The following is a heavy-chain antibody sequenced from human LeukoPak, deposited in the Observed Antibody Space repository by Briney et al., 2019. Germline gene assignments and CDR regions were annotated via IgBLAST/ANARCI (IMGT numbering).Heavy chain of an antibody. CDR1: GFTFSNYW. J-gene: IGHJ4*02. V-gene: IGHV3-74*01. D-gene: IGHD1-14*01. Sequence: PGGSLRLSCAASGFTFSNYWMHWVRQAPEEGLMWVSKIHSDGSGPDYAESVKGRFTISRDNAKNTLYLQMNSLRAEDTAVYYCTRDVYGLGDYWGQGTLVTVSS. CDR3: TRDVYGLGDY. CDR2: IHSDGSGP.